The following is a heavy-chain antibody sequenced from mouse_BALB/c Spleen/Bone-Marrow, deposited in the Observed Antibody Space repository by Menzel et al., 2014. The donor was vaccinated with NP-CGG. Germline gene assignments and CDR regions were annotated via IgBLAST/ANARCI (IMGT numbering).Heavy chain of an antibody. CDR2: ISGGGST. CDR3: ARKGWLLFDY. J-gene: IGHJ2*01. V-gene: IGHV5-6-5*01. D-gene: IGHD2-3*01. Sequence: EVHLVESGGGLVKPGGSLKLSCAASGFTFSSYGMSWVRQTPEKRLEWVAPISGGGSTYYPDNVKGRFTISRDNARNIRYLQMSGLRSEDTAMYYCARKGWLLFDYWGQGTTLTVSS. CDR1: GFTFSSYG.